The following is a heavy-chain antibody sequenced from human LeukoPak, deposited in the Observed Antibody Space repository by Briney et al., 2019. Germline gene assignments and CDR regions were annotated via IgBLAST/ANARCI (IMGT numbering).Heavy chain of an antibody. CDR3: ARSPPIFGVVIIPRYFDY. Sequence: SETLSLTCTVSGGSISSYYWSWIRQPAGKGLEWIGRIYTSGSTNYNPSLKSRVTMSVDTSKNQFSLKLSSVTAADTAVYYCARSPPIFGVVIIPRYFDYWGQGTLVTVSS. CDR2: IYTSGST. D-gene: IGHD3-3*01. CDR1: GGSISSYY. J-gene: IGHJ4*02. V-gene: IGHV4-4*07.